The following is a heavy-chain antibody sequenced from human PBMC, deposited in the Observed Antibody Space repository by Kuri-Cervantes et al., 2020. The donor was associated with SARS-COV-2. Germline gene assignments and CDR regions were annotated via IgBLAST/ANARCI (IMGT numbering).Heavy chain of an antibody. D-gene: IGHD3-3*01. CDR1: GGSISSSSYY. J-gene: IGHJ4*02. CDR3: ARVGITIFGVSPPMGY. V-gene: IGHV4-39*07. CDR2: IYYSGST. Sequence: GSLRLSCTVSGGSISSSSYYWGWIRQPPGKGLEWIGSIYYSGSTYYNPSLKSRVTISVDTSKNQFSLKLSSVTAADTAVYYCARVGITIFGVSPPMGYWGQGTLVTVSS.